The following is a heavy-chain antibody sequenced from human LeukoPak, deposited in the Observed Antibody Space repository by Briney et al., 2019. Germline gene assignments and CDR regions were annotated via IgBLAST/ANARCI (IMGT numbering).Heavy chain of an antibody. D-gene: IGHD2-2*01. CDR2: GDYSGGT. CDR3: ARHWGEVVVPLGNDAFDI. Sequence: SETLSLTCTVSGDSFTSVTDYWAWIRQPPGKGLEWIASGDYSGGTYYNPSLESRVAISADMSKNQFSLKLSSVTAADTAVYYCARHWGEVVVPLGNDAFDIWGQGTMVTVSS. V-gene: IGHV4-39*07. J-gene: IGHJ3*02. CDR1: GDSFTSVTDY.